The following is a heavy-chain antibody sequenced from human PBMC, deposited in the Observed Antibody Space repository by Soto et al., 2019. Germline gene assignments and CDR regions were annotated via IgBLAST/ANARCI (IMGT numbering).Heavy chain of an antibody. D-gene: IGHD3-22*01. CDR2: IYPGDSDT. CDR3: ARQMGNYSDTSGSPAGAFDI. J-gene: IGHJ3*02. Sequence: GESLKISCKGSGYSFTSYWIGWVRQMPGKGLEWMGIIYPGDSDTRYSPSFQGQVTISADKSISTAYLQWSSLKASDTAMYYCARQMGNYSDTSGSPAGAFDIWGQGTMVTVSS. V-gene: IGHV5-51*01. CDR1: GYSFTSYW.